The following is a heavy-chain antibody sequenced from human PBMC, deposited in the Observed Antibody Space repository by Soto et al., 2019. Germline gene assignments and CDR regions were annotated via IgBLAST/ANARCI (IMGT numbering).Heavy chain of an antibody. CDR2: ISYDGSNK. D-gene: IGHD1-1*01. CDR3: AKEDWNDEGNWFDP. Sequence: QVQLVESGGGVVQPGRSLRLSCAASGFTFSSYGMHWVRQAPGKGLEWVAVISYDGSNKYYEDSVKGRFTISRDNSKNTLYLQMNSLRAEDTAVYYCAKEDWNDEGNWFDPWGQGTLVTVSS. J-gene: IGHJ5*02. CDR1: GFTFSSYG. V-gene: IGHV3-30*18.